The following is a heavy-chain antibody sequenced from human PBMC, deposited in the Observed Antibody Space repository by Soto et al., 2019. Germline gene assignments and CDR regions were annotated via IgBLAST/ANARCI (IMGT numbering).Heavy chain of an antibody. CDR3: VRDYSFGFDY. V-gene: IGHV3-48*02. CDR2: IWSASNI. CDR1: GFTFSSYS. D-gene: IGHD6-13*01. Sequence: EVQLVASGGGLAQPGGSLRLSCAASGFTFSSYSVNWVRQAPGKGLEWVSNIWSASNINYAVSVKGRFTVSRDNAKNSMSLQMNGLRDEDTAVYYCVRDYSFGFDYWGQGILVTVSS. J-gene: IGHJ4*02.